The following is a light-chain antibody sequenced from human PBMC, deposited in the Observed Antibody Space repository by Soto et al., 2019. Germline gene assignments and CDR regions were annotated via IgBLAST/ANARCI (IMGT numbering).Light chain of an antibody. V-gene: IGKV3-20*01. Sequence: EIVLTQSPGTLSLSPGERATLSCRASQSVSSSYLAWYQQKPGQAPRLLIYGASSRATGIPDRFSGSGSGTDFTLTISRLETEDFAVYYCQQYGSSLLFTFVPGTKVDI. CDR1: QSVSSSY. J-gene: IGKJ3*01. CDR2: GAS. CDR3: QQYGSSLLFT.